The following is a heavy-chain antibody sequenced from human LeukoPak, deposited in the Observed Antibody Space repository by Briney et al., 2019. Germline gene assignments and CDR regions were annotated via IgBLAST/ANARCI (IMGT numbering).Heavy chain of an antibody. D-gene: IGHD3-3*01. CDR1: GFTFSSYA. CDR2: ISYDGSNK. J-gene: IGHJ4*02. CDR3: ARDQRLRFLEWLSFDY. Sequence: GGSLRLSCAASGFTFSSYAMHWVRQAPGKGLEWVAVISYDGSNKYYADSVKGRFTISRDNSKNTLYLQMNSLRAEDTAVYYCARDQRLRFLEWLSFDYWGQGTLVTVSS. V-gene: IGHV3-30-3*01.